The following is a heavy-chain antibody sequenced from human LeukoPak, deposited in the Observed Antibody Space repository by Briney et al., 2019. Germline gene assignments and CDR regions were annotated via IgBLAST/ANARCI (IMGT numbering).Heavy chain of an antibody. D-gene: IGHD3-10*01. Sequence: GGSLRLSCAASGFTFSSYAMSWVRQAPGEGLEWVSGINWNGGSTGYADSVKGRFTISRDNAKNSLYLQMNSLRAEDTALYYCARVSDYYGSGRGYFDYWGQGTLVTVSS. J-gene: IGHJ4*02. V-gene: IGHV3-20*04. CDR1: GFTFSSYA. CDR3: ARVSDYYGSGRGYFDY. CDR2: INWNGGST.